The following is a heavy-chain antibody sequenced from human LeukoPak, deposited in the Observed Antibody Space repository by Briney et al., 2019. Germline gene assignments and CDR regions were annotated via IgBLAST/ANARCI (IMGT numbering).Heavy chain of an antibody. CDR3: ARRRYYYYDSSGSKGAFDY. Sequence: GESLRISCKGSGYSFTSYWIGWVRQMPGKGLEWMGIIYPGDSDTRYSPSFQGQVTISADKSISTAYLQWSSLKASDTDMYYCARRRYYYYDSSGSKGAFDYWGQGTLVTVSS. D-gene: IGHD3-22*01. J-gene: IGHJ4*02. CDR2: IYPGDSDT. V-gene: IGHV5-51*01. CDR1: GYSFTSYW.